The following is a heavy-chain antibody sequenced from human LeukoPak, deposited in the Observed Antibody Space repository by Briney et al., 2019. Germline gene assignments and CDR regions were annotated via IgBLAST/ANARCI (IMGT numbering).Heavy chain of an antibody. V-gene: IGHV4-34*01. D-gene: IGHD6-13*01. CDR2: INHSGST. CDR1: GGSFSGYY. J-gene: IGHJ4*02. Sequence: PSETLSLTCAVSGGSFSGYYWSWIRQPPGKGLEWIGEINHSGSTNYNPSLKSRVTISVDTSKNQFSLKLSSVTAADTAVYYCARSSAAGYFDYWGQGTLVTVSS. CDR3: ARSSAAGYFDY.